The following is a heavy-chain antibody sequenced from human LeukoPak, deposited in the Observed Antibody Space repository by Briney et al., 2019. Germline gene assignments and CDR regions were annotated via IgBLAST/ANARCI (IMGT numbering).Heavy chain of an antibody. CDR2: IHYSAST. D-gene: IGHD3-10*01. J-gene: IGHJ3*02. Sequence: SETLSLTCTVSGGSISSGGYYWSWIRQHPGKGLEWIGYIHYSASTYYNPSLKSRITMSVDTSKNQFSLKLSSVTAADTAVYYCARDNGSGSYYTFDIWGQGTMVTVSS. CDR1: GGSISSGGYY. CDR3: ARDNGSGSYYTFDI. V-gene: IGHV4-31*03.